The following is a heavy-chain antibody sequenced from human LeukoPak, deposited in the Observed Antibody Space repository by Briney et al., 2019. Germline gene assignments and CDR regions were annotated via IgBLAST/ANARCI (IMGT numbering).Heavy chain of an antibody. Sequence: ASVKVSCKASGYTFTGYYMHWVRQAHGQGLEWMGRINPNSGGTNYAQKFQGRVTMTRDTSISTAYMELSRLRSDDTAVYYCLYSYCSSTSCYSYFDYWGQGTLVTVSS. CDR1: GYTFTGYY. CDR2: INPNSGGT. CDR3: LYSYCSSTSCYSYFDY. V-gene: IGHV1-2*06. D-gene: IGHD2-2*01. J-gene: IGHJ4*02.